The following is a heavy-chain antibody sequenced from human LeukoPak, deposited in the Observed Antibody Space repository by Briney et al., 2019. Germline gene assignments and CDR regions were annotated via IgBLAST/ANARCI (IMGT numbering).Heavy chain of an antibody. V-gene: IGHV3-23*01. Sequence: GGSLRLSCAATGFTFSSYAMSWVRQAPGKGLEWVSAISGSGGSTYYADSVKGRFTISRDDAKNLLYLDMNSLRAEDTAVYYCARGHTAVTRHFDFWGQGTLVTVSS. CDR3: ARGHTAVTRHFDF. J-gene: IGHJ4*02. CDR2: ISGSGGST. D-gene: IGHD4-17*01. CDR1: GFTFSSYA.